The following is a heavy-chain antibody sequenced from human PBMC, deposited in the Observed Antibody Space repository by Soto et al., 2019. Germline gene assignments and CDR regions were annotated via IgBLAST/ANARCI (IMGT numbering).Heavy chain of an antibody. CDR3: AKEKHDASWTSFDY. V-gene: IGHV3-43*01. D-gene: IGHD2-2*01. Sequence: GVPLRLSCAASGFTFDDFSMHWVRQAPGKGLEWVSLIGRDGIYTYYADSVKGRFTISRDNSKNSLYLQMNSLTTEDTAFYFCAKEKHDASWTSFDYWGQGTLVTVSS. CDR1: GFTFDDFS. J-gene: IGHJ4*02. CDR2: IGRDGIYT.